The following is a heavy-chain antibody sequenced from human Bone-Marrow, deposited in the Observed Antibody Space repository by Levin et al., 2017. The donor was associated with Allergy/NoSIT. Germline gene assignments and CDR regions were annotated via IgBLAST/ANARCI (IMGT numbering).Heavy chain of an antibody. D-gene: IGHD3-22*01. CDR1: GFIFRNYA. CDR3: AGYDTSAYHSPFDY. V-gene: IGHV3-23*01. CDR2: ISGSGGNT. J-gene: IGHJ4*02. Sequence: GGSLRLSCAASGFIFRNYAMNWVRQAPGKGLEWVSQISGSGGNTHYADSVKGRFTISRDNSKKTLYLQMNSLRVEDTAVYYCAGYDTSAYHSPFDYWGQGPLVTVSS.